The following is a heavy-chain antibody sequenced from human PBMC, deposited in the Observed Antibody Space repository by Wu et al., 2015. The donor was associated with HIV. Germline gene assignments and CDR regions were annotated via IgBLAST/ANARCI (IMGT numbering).Heavy chain of an antibody. CDR3: ATRXYNWNDDYYYYYMDV. D-gene: IGHD1-20*01. Sequence: QVQLVQSGADVKKPGSSVRVSCKTSGGTFSNYAISWVRQAPGQGLEWMGGSIPMSDTAHYAQKLQGRVTIAADESTSTAYMELSSLRSEDTAVYYCATRXYNWNDDYYYYYMDV. V-gene: IGHV1-69*12. CDR1: GGTFSNYA. J-gene: IGHJ6*03. CDR2: SIPMSDTA.